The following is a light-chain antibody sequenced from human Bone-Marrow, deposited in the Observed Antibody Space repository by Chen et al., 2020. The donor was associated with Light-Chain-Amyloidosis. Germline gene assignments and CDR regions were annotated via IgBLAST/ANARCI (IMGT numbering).Light chain of an antibody. CDR2: AAS. CDR3: QQYYTTPWT. J-gene: IGKJ1*01. V-gene: IGKV1-NL1*01. Sequence: DIQMTQSPSSLSASVGDRVTITCRASQFITNPVAWYQQKPGKAPKLLLYAASRLQSGVPSRFSGSESGTEYTLTISSLQPEDFATYYCQQYYTTPWTFGQGTKVEIK. CDR1: QFITNP.